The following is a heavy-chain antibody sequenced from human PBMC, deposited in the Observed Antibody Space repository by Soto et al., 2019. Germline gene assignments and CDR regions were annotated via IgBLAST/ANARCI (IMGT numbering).Heavy chain of an antibody. CDR3: AHRVLRTVFGLVTTTAISFDF. V-gene: IGHV2-5*02. Sequence: QITLNESGPTVVRPTETLTLTCRFSGFSLTTSGVGVGWIRQSPGKAPEWLALIYWDDDKRYSASLKSRLTITTDTSQNQVVLTLSDLDPTDTATYYCAHRVLRTVFGLVTTTAISFDFWGQGTPVAVSS. CDR2: IYWDDDK. CDR1: GFSLTTSGVG. D-gene: IGHD3-3*01. J-gene: IGHJ4*02.